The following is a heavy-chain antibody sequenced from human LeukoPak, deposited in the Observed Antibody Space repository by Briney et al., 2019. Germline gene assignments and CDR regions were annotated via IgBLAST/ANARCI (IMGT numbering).Heavy chain of an antibody. J-gene: IGHJ4*02. CDR1: GGTFSSYA. CDR2: IIPILGIA. D-gene: IGHD3-10*01. V-gene: IGHV1-69*04. CDR3: ARGFGELGGDGHFDY. Sequence: GSSVKLSCNASGGTFSSYAISWVRQAPGQGLEWMGRIIPILGIANYAQKFQGRVTITADKSTSTAYMELSSLRSEDTAVYYCARGFGELGGDGHFDYWGQGTLVTVSS.